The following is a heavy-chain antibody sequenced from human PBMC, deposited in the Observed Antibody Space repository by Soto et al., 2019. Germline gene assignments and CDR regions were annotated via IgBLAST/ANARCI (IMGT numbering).Heavy chain of an antibody. CDR2: IYHRGST. D-gene: IGHD4-4*01. Sequence: QVQLQESGPGLVKPSQTLSLTCTVSGGSINSGGYYWSWVRQHPGKGLEWIAYIYHRGSTYYNPSRKSRVTISVDTSKDQFSLKLSSVTAADTAVYYCARRYSNSGDGFDYGGQGTLVTVSS. CDR3: ARRYSNSGDGFDY. J-gene: IGHJ4*02. V-gene: IGHV4-31*03. CDR1: GGSINSGGYY.